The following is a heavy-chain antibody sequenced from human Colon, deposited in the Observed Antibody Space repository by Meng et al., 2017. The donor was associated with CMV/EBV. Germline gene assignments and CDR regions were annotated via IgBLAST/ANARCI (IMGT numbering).Heavy chain of an antibody. D-gene: IGHD1-26*01. V-gene: IGHV4-59*01. J-gene: IGHJ4*02. Sequence: SDPLSLTCNVSGGSISSYYWSWIRQPPGKGLEWIGYVYYSGRTNYNRSLKSRVTISVDTSKNQFSLKLSSVTAADTAVYYCARVALGASTEVYYFDYWGQGTLVTVSS. CDR3: ARVALGASTEVYYFDY. CDR1: GGSISSYY. CDR2: VYYSGRT.